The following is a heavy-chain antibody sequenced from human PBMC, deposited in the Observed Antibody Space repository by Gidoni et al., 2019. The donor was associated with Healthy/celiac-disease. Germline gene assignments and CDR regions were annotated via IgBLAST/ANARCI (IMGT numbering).Heavy chain of an antibody. CDR1: GGSVSSGSYY. D-gene: IGHD1-26*01. V-gene: IGHV4-61*01. Sequence: QVQLQESGPGLVKPSETLSLTCTVSGGSVSSGSYYWSWIRQPPGKGLEWIGYIYYSGSTNYNPSLKSRVTISVDTSKNQFSLKLSSVTAADTAVYYCARGDGSYYFDYWGQGTLVTVSS. J-gene: IGHJ4*02. CDR3: ARGDGSYYFDY. CDR2: IYYSGST.